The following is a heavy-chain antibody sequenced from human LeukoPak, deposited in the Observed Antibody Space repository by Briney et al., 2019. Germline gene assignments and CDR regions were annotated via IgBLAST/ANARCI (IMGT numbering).Heavy chain of an antibody. CDR2: IYYSGST. CDR1: GGSVSSGSYY. CDR3: ARDLRGAFD. V-gene: IGHV4-61*01. Sequence: KASETLSLTGTVSGGSVSSGSYYWSWIRQPPGKGLEWIGYIYYSGSTNYNPSLKSRVTISVDTSKNQFSLKLSSVTAADTAVYYCARDLRGAFDWGQGTLVTVSS. J-gene: IGHJ4*02. D-gene: IGHD3-3*02.